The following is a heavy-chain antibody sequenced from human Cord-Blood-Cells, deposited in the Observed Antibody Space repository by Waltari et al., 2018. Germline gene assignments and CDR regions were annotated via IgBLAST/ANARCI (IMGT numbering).Heavy chain of an antibody. CDR3: AGWELLRYYYYGMDV. Sequence: QVQLVQSGAEAKKPGSSVKVSCKASGGTFSSYPIRWARPAPGQGLEWMGGIIPIFGTANYAQKFQGRVTITADESTITAYMELSSLRSEDTAVYYCAGWELLRYYYYGMDVWGQGTTVTVSS. CDR2: IIPIFGTA. D-gene: IGHD1-26*01. CDR1: GGTFSSYP. V-gene: IGHV1-69*01. J-gene: IGHJ6*02.